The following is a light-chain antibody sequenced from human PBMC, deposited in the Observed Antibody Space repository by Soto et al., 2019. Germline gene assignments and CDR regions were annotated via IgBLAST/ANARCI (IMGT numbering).Light chain of an antibody. J-gene: IGKJ1*01. CDR2: DAS. V-gene: IGKV3D-15*01. CDR3: QQYNNWPPWT. CDR1: QSVSSN. Sequence: EIVMTQSPATLSVSPGERATLSCRASQSVSSNLAWYQQKPGQAPRLLIYDASTRATGIPPRFSGSGSGTEFTLTISSLHSEDFAVYYCQQYNNWPPWTFGQGTKVEIK.